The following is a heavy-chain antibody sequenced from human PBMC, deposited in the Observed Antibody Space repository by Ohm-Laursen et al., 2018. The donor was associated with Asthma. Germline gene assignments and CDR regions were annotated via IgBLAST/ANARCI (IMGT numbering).Heavy chain of an antibody. CDR1: GFTFSSYD. D-gene: IGHD2-2*02. CDR2: IGTAGDT. Sequence: SLRLSCTASGFTFSSYDMHWVRQATGKGLEWVSAIGTAGDTYYPGSVKGRFTISRENAKNSLYLQMNSLRAGDTAVYYCARGGYCSSTSCYRSYYYGMDVWGQGTTVTVSS. V-gene: IGHV3-13*01. CDR3: ARGGYCSSTSCYRSYYYGMDV. J-gene: IGHJ6*02.